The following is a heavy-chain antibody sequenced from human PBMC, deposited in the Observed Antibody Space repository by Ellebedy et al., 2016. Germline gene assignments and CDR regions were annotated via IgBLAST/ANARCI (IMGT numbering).Heavy chain of an antibody. V-gene: IGHV3-21*01. CDR3: ARDNGWGFSGYDSKVQGYYGMDV. CDR1: GFTFSSYS. D-gene: IGHD5-12*01. Sequence: GGSLRLSCAASGFTFSSYSMNRVRQAPGKGLEWVSSISSSISYIYYADSVKGRFTISRDNAKNSLYLQMNSLRAEDTAVYYCARDNGWGFSGYDSKVQGYYGMDVWGQGTTVTVSS. CDR2: ISSSISYI. J-gene: IGHJ6*02.